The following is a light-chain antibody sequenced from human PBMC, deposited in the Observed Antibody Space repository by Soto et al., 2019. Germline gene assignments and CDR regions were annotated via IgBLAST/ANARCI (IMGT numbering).Light chain of an antibody. V-gene: IGLV1-51*01. CDR2: DNN. CDR3: QSYDSRLSCSV. CDR1: SSNIGNNY. Sequence: QSVLTQPPSVSAAPGQKVTISCSGSSSNIGNNYVSWYQQLPGTAPKLLIYDNNKRPSGIPDRFSGSKSGTSASLTITGLQAEDEADYYCQSYDSRLSCSVFGTGTKVTVL. J-gene: IGLJ1*01.